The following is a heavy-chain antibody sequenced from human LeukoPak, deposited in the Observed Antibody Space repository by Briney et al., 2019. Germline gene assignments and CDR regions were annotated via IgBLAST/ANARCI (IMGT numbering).Heavy chain of an antibody. V-gene: IGHV3-23*01. Sequence: GGSLRLSCAASGFTFSSYAMSWVRQAPGKGLEWVSAISGSGGSTYYADSVKGRFTISRDNSKNTLYLQMNSLRAEDTAVYCCAKARYYYDSSGYSGLDYWGQGTLVTVSS. CDR3: AKARYYYDSSGYSGLDY. CDR1: GFTFSSYA. J-gene: IGHJ4*02. D-gene: IGHD3-22*01. CDR2: ISGSGGST.